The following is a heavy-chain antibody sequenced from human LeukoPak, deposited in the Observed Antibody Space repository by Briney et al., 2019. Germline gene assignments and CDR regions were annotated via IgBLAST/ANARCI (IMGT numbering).Heavy chain of an antibody. D-gene: IGHD5-12*01. V-gene: IGHV3-7*03. CDR3: AKDRMGAYVTIPDY. CDR2: INSDGSEG. Sequence: GGSLRLSCAVSGFTFSGFWMSWSRQAPGKGLEWVASINSDGSEGYYADVVKGRFTISRDNAGNSLYLQLNSLRTEDTALYYCAKDRMGAYVTIPDYWGQGTLVTVSS. J-gene: IGHJ4*02. CDR1: GFTFSGFW.